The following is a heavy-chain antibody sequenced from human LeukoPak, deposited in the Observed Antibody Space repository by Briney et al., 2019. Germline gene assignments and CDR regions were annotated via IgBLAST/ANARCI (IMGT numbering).Heavy chain of an antibody. D-gene: IGHD3-22*01. V-gene: IGHV1-46*01. CDR3: ARSYYDLLATFDY. CDR2: INPSGGST. J-gene: IGHJ4*02. CDR1: GYIFTTYY. Sequence: ASVEVSCKASGYIFTTYYMHWVRQAPGQGLDWMGTINPSGGSTSYAQKFQGRVTVTRDTSTSTVYMELSSLRSEDTAVYYCARSYYDLLATFDYWGQGTLVTVSS.